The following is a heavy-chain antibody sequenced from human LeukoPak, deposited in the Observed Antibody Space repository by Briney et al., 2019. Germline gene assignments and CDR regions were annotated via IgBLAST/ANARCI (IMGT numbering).Heavy chain of an antibody. V-gene: IGHV3-30-3*01. CDR1: GFTFSSYA. Sequence: GGSLRLSCAASGFTFSSYAMSWVRQAPGKGLEWVAVISYDDGSNKYYADSVRGRFTISRDNSKNTLYLQMSSLRAEDTAVYYCARRRIVGTTKDAFDVWGQGTTVTVSS. J-gene: IGHJ3*01. CDR3: ARRRIVGTTKDAFDV. CDR2: ISYDDGSNK. D-gene: IGHD1-26*01.